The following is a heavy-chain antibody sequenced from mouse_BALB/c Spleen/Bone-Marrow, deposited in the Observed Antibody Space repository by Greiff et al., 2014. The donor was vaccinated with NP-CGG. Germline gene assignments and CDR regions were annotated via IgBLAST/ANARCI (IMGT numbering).Heavy chain of an antibody. J-gene: IGHJ3*01. CDR2: INPSNGRT. D-gene: IGHD2-12*01. CDR3: ASYRGAY. Sequence: VQLQQSGAELVKPGASVKLSCKASGYTFTSYWMHWVKQRPGQGLEWIGEINPSNGRTNYNEKFKIKATLTVAKSSSTAYMQLSSLTSEDSAVYYCASYRGAYWGQGTLVTVSA. V-gene: IGHV1S81*02. CDR1: GYTFTSYW.